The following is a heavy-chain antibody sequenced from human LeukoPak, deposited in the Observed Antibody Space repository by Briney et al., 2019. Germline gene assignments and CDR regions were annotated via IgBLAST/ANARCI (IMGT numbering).Heavy chain of an antibody. CDR2: IQYDRTNE. CDR1: GFTFSTYW. Sequence: GGSLRLSCAASGFTFSTYWMRWVRQAPGKGLEWVAYIQYDRTNEQYAHSVKGRFRISRDNSKNILYLQMNSLRTEDTAVYYCARDSSVFDPWGQGTLVTVSS. J-gene: IGHJ5*02. CDR3: ARDSSVFDP. V-gene: IGHV3-30*02.